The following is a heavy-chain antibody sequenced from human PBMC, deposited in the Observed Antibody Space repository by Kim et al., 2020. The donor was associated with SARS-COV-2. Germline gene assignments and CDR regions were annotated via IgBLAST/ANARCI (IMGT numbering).Heavy chain of an antibody. D-gene: IGHD3-3*01. J-gene: IGHJ5*02. Sequence: ASVKVSCKASGYTFTGYYMHWVRQAPGQGLEWMGWINPNSGGTNYAQKFQGRVTMTRDTSISTAYMELSRLRSDDTAVYYCAKGRDDFWSGYYADWFDPWGQGTLVTVSS. CDR2: INPNSGGT. CDR3: AKGRDDFWSGYYADWFDP. CDR1: GYTFTGYY. V-gene: IGHV1-2*02.